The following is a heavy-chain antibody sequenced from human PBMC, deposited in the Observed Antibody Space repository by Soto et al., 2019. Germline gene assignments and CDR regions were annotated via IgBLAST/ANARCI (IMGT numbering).Heavy chain of an antibody. Sequence: SETLSLTCAVSGGSISSGGYSWSWIRQPPGKGLEWIGYIYHSGSTYYNPSLKSRVTISVNRSKNQFSLKLSSVTAADTSVYYCAKEGGLSGSYYISSSYYFDYWGQGTLVTVS. D-gene: IGHD1-26*01. CDR3: AKEGGLSGSYYISSSYYFDY. V-gene: IGHV4-30-2*01. J-gene: IGHJ4*02. CDR1: GGSISSGGYS. CDR2: IYHSGST.